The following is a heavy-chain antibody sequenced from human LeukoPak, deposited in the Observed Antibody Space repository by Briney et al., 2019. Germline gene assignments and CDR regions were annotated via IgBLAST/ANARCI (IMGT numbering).Heavy chain of an antibody. CDR1: GFTFTSYA. J-gene: IGHJ3*02. Sequence: PGGSLRLSCAASGFTFTSYAMHWVRQAPDKGLEWVAVISYDGSNKYYADSVKGRFTISRDNSKNTLYLQLNSLRAEDTAVYYCTREAPYDAFDIWGQGTMVTVSS. CDR2: ISYDGSNK. CDR3: TREAPYDAFDI. V-gene: IGHV3-30-3*01.